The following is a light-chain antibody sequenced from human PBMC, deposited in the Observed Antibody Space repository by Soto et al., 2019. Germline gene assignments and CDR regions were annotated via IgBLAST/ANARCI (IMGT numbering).Light chain of an antibody. V-gene: IGKV2-30*01. CDR1: QSLIYSDGNTY. J-gene: IGKJ5*01. CDR3: MQGTHPFT. Sequence: DVVMTQSPLSLPVTLGQPASISCRSRQSLIYSDGNTYLNWFQQRPGQSPRRLIYKVSNRDSGVPDRMSGSGSGTDFTLKISRVEAEDVGVYYCMQGTHPFTFGHGTRLEIK. CDR2: KVS.